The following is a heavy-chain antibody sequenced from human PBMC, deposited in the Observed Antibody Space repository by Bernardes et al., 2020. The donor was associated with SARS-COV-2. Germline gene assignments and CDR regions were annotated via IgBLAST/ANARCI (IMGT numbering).Heavy chain of an antibody. CDR2: ISSSSSTI. J-gene: IGHJ3*01. CDR3: ARDVGGTDWRFGFDV. D-gene: IGHD3-9*01. V-gene: IGHV3-48*02. CDR1: GFTFSSYS. Sequence: GGSLRLSCAASGFTFSSYSMNWVRQAPGKGLEWVSYISSSSSTIDYADSVKGRFTISRDNAKNSLYLQMNSLRDEDTAVYYCARDVGGTDWRFGFDVWGPGTMVHVSS.